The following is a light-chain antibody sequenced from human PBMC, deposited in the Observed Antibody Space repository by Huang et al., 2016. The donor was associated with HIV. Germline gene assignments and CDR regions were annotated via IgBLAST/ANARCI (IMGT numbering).Light chain of an antibody. CDR3: QQYNNWPPT. CDR1: QSVSSN. J-gene: IGKJ5*01. Sequence: EIVMTQSPATLSVSPGERATLSCRASQSVSSNLAWYQQKAGQAPRLLIYGESTRATGIPASFSGSGSGTEFTLTISSLQSEDFAVYFCQQYNNWPPTFGRGTRLEIK. CDR2: GES. V-gene: IGKV3-15*01.